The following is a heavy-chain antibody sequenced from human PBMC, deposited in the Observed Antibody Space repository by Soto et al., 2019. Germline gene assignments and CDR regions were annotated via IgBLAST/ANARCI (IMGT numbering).Heavy chain of an antibody. Sequence: QVQLVQSGAEVKKPGASVKVSCKAPGYTFSSYDLNWVRQATGQGLEWMGWMNANNGNTGYAQKFQGSVTMTRNTSISTAYMELSSLRSEDTAVYYCARGSIWFGEHSGRDVWGHGTTVTVSS. CDR1: GYTFSSYD. CDR2: MNANNGNT. V-gene: IGHV1-8*01. CDR3: ARGSIWFGEHSGRDV. J-gene: IGHJ6*02. D-gene: IGHD3-10*01.